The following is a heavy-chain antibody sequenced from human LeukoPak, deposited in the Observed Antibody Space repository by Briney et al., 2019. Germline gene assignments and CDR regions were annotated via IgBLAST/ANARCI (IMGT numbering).Heavy chain of an antibody. D-gene: IGHD4-23*01. Sequence: EASETLSLTGTVSGDSISSSSYYWGWIRQPPGKELEWIGSIYYSGSTYYNPSLNSRVTISVDTSKNQFSLKLSSVTAADTAVYYCARDYLGGNPDAFDIWGQGTMVTVSS. J-gene: IGHJ3*02. CDR3: ARDYLGGNPDAFDI. V-gene: IGHV4-39*07. CDR2: IYYSGST. CDR1: GDSISSSSYY.